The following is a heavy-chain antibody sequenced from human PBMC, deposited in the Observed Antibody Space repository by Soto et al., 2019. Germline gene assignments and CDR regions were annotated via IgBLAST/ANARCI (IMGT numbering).Heavy chain of an antibody. J-gene: IGHJ6*02. V-gene: IGHV3-74*01. CDR1: GFTFSSYW. CDR3: ARDPIHDTTFGVVMSSGGMDV. Sequence: EVQLVESGGGLVQPGGSLRLSCAASGFTFSSYWMHWVRQAPGKGLVWVSRINSDGSSTSYADSVKGRFTISRDNAKNTLYLQMNSLRAEDTAVYYCARDPIHDTTFGVVMSSGGMDVWGQGTTVTVSS. CDR2: INSDGSST. D-gene: IGHD3-3*01.